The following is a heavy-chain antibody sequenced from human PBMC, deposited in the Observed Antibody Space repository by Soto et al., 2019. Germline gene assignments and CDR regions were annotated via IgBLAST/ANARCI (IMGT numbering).Heavy chain of an antibody. CDR1: GFTFSSYA. CDR3: AKGKYHSSSWYPSWFDP. J-gene: IGHJ5*02. D-gene: IGHD6-13*01. V-gene: IGHV3-23*01. Sequence: GGSLRLSCAASGFTFSSYAMSWVRQAPGKGLEWVSAISGSGGSTYYADSVKGRFTISRDNSKNTLYLQMNSLRAEDTAVYYCAKGKYHSSSWYPSWFDPWGQGTLVTVSS. CDR2: ISGSGGST.